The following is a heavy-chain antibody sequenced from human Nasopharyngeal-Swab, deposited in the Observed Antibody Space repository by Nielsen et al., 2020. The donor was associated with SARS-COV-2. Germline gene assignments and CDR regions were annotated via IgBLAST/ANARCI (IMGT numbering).Heavy chain of an antibody. D-gene: IGHD5-12*01. J-gene: IGHJ4*02. Sequence: GESLKISCAASGFTVSTNYMSWVRQAPGKGLEWVSIIYSDGKTYYADSVKGRFTISRDNIKNAMFLQVKRLKKEDTALYYCAKSHDGYSGFDAPFDYWGQGTLLTVSS. CDR3: AKSHDGYSGFDAPFDY. V-gene: IGHV3-53*01. CDR1: GFTVSTNY. CDR2: IYSDGKT.